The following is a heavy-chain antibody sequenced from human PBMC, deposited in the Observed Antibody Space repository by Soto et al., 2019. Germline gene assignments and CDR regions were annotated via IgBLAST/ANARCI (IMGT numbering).Heavy chain of an antibody. CDR2: INAGNGNT. D-gene: IGHD2-2*01. J-gene: IGHJ4*02. V-gene: IGHV1-3*01. CDR1: AYTFSSYA. CDR3: ARDNGVVPAAATGFDY. Sequence: QVQFVQSGADVKKPGASVKVSCKASAYTFSSYAMHWVRQAPGQRLEWMGWINAGNGNTKYSQNFQGSITFTRDTSATTAYMELSSLRSEDTAVYYCARDNGVVPAAATGFDYWGQGTLVTVSS.